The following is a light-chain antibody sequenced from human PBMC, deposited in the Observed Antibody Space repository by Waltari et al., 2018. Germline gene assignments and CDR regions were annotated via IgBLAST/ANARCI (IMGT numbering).Light chain of an antibody. Sequence: CRASQSISFNLAWYQQKPGQAPRLLIYGASTRASGIPARFSGSGSGTDFSLTISSLQSEDFAVYFCQQYNTGPPCTLGQGTKVEVK. V-gene: IGKV3-15*01. CDR2: GAS. CDR1: QSISFN. CDR3: QQYNTGPPCT. J-gene: IGKJ1*01.